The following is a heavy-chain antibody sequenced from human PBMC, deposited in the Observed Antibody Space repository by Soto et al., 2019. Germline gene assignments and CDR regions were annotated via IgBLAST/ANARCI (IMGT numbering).Heavy chain of an antibody. D-gene: IGHD6-6*01. J-gene: IGHJ4*02. CDR3: AREYISSSLDY. Sequence: EVQLVESGGGLVQPGGSLRLSCAASGFTFSNYSMNWVRQAPGKGLEWVSYISSTRSIIYYADSVKGRFTISXXXXXNXLYLQMNSLRDEDTAIYFCAREYISSSLDYWGQGTLVTVSS. CDR2: ISSTRSII. V-gene: IGHV3-48*02. CDR1: GFTFSNYS.